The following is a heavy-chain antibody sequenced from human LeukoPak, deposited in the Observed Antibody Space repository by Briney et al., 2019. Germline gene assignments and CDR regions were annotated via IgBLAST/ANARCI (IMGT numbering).Heavy chain of an antibody. CDR3: ARAYDWNGDYFDY. Sequence: ASETLSLTCAVSGASISSYYWSWIRQPPGKGLEWIGSIYYSGSTYYNPSLRSRVTKSVDTSKNQFSLKLSSVTAADTAVYYCARAYDWNGDYFDYWGQGTLVTVSS. D-gene: IGHD3-16*01. J-gene: IGHJ4*02. CDR2: IYYSGST. V-gene: IGHV4-59*05. CDR1: GASISSYY.